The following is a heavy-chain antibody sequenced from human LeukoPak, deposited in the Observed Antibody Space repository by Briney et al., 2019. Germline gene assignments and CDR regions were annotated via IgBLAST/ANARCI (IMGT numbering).Heavy chain of an antibody. CDR2: VSFDGSKK. CDR3: TRAKRGPFDY. Sequence: PGGSLRPSCAASGFTFSNYAIHWVRQAPGKGLDWVAVVSFDGSKKYYADSVKGRFTISRDNSKNTLYLQMNTLRPDDTAVYYCTRAKRGPFDYWGQGTLVTVSS. CDR1: GFTFSNYA. J-gene: IGHJ4*01. V-gene: IGHV3-30-3*01.